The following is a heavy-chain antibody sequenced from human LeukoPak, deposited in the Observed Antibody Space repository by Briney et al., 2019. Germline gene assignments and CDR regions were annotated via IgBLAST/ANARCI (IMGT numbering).Heavy chain of an antibody. CDR3: AREKKGNYKTNWFDP. J-gene: IGHJ5*02. V-gene: IGHV4-31*03. CDR1: GGSISSGGYY. Sequence: SQTLSLTCTVSGGSISSGGYYWSWIRQHPGKGLEWIGYIYYSGSTYYNPSLKSRVTISVDTSKNQFSLKLSSVTAAGTAVYYCAREKKGNYKTNWFDPWGQGTLVTVSS. CDR2: IYYSGST. D-gene: IGHD1-7*01.